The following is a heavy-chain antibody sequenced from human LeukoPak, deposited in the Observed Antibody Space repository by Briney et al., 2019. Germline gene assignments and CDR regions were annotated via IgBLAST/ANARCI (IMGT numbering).Heavy chain of an antibody. D-gene: IGHD6-13*01. CDR3: ARDVLPRMRSSWSSINWFDP. J-gene: IGHJ5*02. V-gene: IGHV4-4*07. CDR2: IYTCGSI. CDR1: GGSISSYY. Sequence: SETLSLTCTVSGGSISSYYWSWIRQPAGKGLEWIGRIYTCGSINYNPSLKSRVTMSVDTSKNQFSLKLSSVTAADTAVYYCARDVLPRMRSSWSSINWFDPWGQGTLVTVSS.